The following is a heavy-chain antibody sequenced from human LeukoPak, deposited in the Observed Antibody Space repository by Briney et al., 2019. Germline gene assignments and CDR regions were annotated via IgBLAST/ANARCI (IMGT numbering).Heavy chain of an antibody. V-gene: IGHV5-51*01. CDR3: AWRKYFSTWLEP. J-gene: IGHJ5*02. CDR1: GYNVDDYW. D-gene: IGHD1-14*01. Sequence: SGESLKISCKGSGYNVDDYWIGWVRQMPGKGLEWMGIMSPRNFETQYSLPFQGQVTFSVDKSTRTAYLQWRSLKASGTAMYYCAWRKYFSTWLEPWGQGTLVTAS. CDR2: MSPRNFET.